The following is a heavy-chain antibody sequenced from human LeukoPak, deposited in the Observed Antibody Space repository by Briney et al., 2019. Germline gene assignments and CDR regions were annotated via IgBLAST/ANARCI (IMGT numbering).Heavy chain of an antibody. CDR2: IRCDGSNK. CDR3: AKDSYSSGWADY. J-gene: IGHJ4*02. V-gene: IGHV3-30*02. D-gene: IGHD6-19*01. Sequence: GGSLRLSCAASGFTFSSYGMHWVRQAPGKGLEWVAFIRCDGSNKYYADSVKGRFTISRDNSKNTLYLQMNSLRAEDTAVYYCAKDSYSSGWADYWGQGTLVTVSS. CDR1: GFTFSSYG.